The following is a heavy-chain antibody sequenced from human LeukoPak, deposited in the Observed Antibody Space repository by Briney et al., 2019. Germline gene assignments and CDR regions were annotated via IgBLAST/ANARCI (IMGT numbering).Heavy chain of an antibody. D-gene: IGHD3-22*01. V-gene: IGHV4-39*01. CDR3: ARLPPPSGYSDY. CDR2: IYNSGTS. Sequence: SETLSLTCTVSGGSISSSSYYWGWIRQPPGKGLEWIGSIYNSGTSYYNPSLESRVTISVDTSKDQFSLILTSVSAADTAVYYCARLPPPSGYSDYWGQGTLVTVSS. J-gene: IGHJ4*02. CDR1: GGSISSSSYY.